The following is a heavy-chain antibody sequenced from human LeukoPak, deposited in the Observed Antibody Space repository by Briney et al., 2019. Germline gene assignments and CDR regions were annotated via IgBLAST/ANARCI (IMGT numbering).Heavy chain of an antibody. D-gene: IGHD1-14*01. CDR3: ARETTTGGWFDP. Sequence: PSETLSLTCTVSGDSVSGRSYYWSWIRQPPGKGLEWVGYIYYSGSTNYNPSLKSRVTISLDTSKNQFSLRLGSVTAADTAVYYCARETTTGGWFDPWGQGTLVTVSS. J-gene: IGHJ5*02. CDR2: IYYSGST. V-gene: IGHV4-61*01. CDR1: GDSVSGRSYY.